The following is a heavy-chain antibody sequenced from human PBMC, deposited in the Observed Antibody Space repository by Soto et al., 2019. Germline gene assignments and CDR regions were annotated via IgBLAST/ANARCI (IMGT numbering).Heavy chain of an antibody. CDR2: MNPNSGNT. V-gene: IGHV1-8*01. Sequence: ASVKVSCKASGYTFTSYDINWVRQATGQGLEWMGWMNPNSGNTGYAQKFQGRVTMTRNTSISTAYMELSSLRSEDTAVYYCVTQITGTTGEDYWGQGTLVTVSS. CDR3: VTQITGTTGEDY. J-gene: IGHJ4*02. CDR1: GYTFTSYD. D-gene: IGHD1-7*01.